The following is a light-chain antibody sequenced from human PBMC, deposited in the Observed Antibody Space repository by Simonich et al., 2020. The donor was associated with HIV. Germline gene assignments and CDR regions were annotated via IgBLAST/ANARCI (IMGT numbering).Light chain of an antibody. CDR1: QGISSW. V-gene: IGKV1-5*03. CDR2: KAS. CDR3: QQYNKWPPYT. Sequence: DIQMTQSPSSVSASVGDRVPITCRASQGISSWLDWYQQKPGKAPKLLIYKASSLESGVPSRFSGSGSGTEFTLTISSLQSEDFAVYYCQQYNKWPPYTFGQGTKLEIK. J-gene: IGKJ2*01.